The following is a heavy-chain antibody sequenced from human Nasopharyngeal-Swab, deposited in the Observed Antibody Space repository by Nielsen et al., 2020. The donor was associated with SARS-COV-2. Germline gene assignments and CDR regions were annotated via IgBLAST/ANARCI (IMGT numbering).Heavy chain of an antibody. CDR3: AKVRGSSWYHWYFDL. CDR1: RFTFSSYA. CDR2: LSGSGSST. D-gene: IGHD6-13*01. Sequence: GESLKISCIASRFTFSSYAMSWVRQAPGKGLEWVSTLSGSGSSTYYADSVKGRFTISRDNSKNTLYLQMNSLRAEDTAVYYCAKVRGSSWYHWYFDLWGRGTLVTVSS. V-gene: IGHV3-23*01. J-gene: IGHJ2*01.